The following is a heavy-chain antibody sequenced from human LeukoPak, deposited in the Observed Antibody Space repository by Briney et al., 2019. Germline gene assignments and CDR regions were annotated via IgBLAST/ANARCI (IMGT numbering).Heavy chain of an antibody. CDR2: TYYRSEWYF. CDR3: ARDSSWSFDY. J-gene: IGHJ4*02. V-gene: IGHV6-1*01. CDR1: GDSVSSNSAA. Sequence: SQTLSLTCAISGDSVSSNSAAWNWIRQSPSRGLEWLGRTYYRSEWYFDYAVSVESRITINSDTSKNQFSLHLNSVTPGDTAVYYCARDSSWSFDYWGQGTLVTVSS. D-gene: IGHD6-13*01.